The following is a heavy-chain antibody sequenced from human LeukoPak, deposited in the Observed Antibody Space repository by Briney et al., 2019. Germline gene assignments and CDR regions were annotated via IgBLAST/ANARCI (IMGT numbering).Heavy chain of an antibody. CDR3: ARQEYCSGASCYTWFGP. Sequence: GESLKISCKGSGYSINNYWIAWVRQMSGKGLEWMGIIYPADSDIRYSPSFQGQVTISADKSISTAYLQWNSLKASDTAMYYCARQEYCSGASCYTWFGPWGQGTLVTVSS. D-gene: IGHD2-15*01. V-gene: IGHV5-51*01. CDR2: IYPADSDI. J-gene: IGHJ5*02. CDR1: GYSINNYW.